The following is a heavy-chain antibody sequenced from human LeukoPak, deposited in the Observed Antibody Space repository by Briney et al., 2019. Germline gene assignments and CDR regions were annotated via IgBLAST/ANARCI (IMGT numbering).Heavy chain of an antibody. CDR2: ISAYNGNT. V-gene: IGHV1-18*01. CDR3: AREGYCSSTSCYSD. J-gene: IGHJ4*02. Sequence: ASVKVSCKASGYTFTSYGISWVRQAPGQGLEWMGWISAYNGNTNYAQKFQGRVTMTRNTSISTAYMELSSLRSEDTAVYYCAREGYCSSTSCYSDWGQGTLVTVSS. D-gene: IGHD2-2*01. CDR1: GYTFTSYG.